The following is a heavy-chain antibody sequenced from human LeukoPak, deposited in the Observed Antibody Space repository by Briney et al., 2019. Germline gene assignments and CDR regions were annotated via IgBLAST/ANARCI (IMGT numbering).Heavy chain of an antibody. CDR2: ISYDGSNK. J-gene: IGHJ6*02. CDR1: GFTFSSYS. Sequence: PGGSLRLSCAASGFTFSSYSMNWVRQAPGKGLEWVAVISYDGSNKYYADSVKGRFTISRDNSKNTLYLQMNSLRSDDTAVYYCARDSKWFINDYYYGMDVWGQGTTVTVSS. V-gene: IGHV3-30*03. D-gene: IGHD3-22*01. CDR3: ARDSKWFINDYYYGMDV.